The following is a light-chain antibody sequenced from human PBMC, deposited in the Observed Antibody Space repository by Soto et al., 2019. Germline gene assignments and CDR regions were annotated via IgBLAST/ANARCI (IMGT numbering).Light chain of an antibody. J-gene: IGLJ1*01. CDR1: SSDVGGYYY. CDR3: CSYSSSSTFYV. CDR2: QVT. Sequence: GASSDVGGYYYVSWYQHHPGKAPKLIIYQVTNRPSGVSNRFSASKSGNTASLTISALQAEDEAHYYCCSYSSSSTFYVFGTGTKVTVL. V-gene: IGLV2-14*01.